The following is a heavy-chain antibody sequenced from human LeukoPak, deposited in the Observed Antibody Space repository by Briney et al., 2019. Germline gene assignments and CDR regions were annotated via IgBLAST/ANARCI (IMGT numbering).Heavy chain of an antibody. CDR1: GYTFTNFG. D-gene: IGHD6-13*01. CDR3: ARLSAAADNDAFDI. J-gene: IGHJ3*02. CDR2: ISPYTGNT. V-gene: IGHV1-18*01. Sequence: EASLKVSCKASGYTFTNFGITWIRQAPGRGLEWMGWISPYTGNTKSAQDIQGRVSMASDTSTSTAYMELRSLRSADPAVYYCARLSAAADNDAFDIWGQGTMVAVSS.